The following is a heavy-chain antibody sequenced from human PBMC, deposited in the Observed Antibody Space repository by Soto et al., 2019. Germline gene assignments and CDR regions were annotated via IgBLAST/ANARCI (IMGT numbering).Heavy chain of an antibody. CDR3: ARDRKTWCSGNTCYEQDAFDI. V-gene: IGHV4-31*03. CDR1: GGSISSGGYY. CDR2: VHYSGTT. Sequence: QVQGQESGPGLVKPSQTLTLTCTVSGGSISSGGYYWTWIRQHPGKGLEWLGNVHYSGTTYYNPSLKSRVTISVDTSKNHFSLKLSSVTAAYTAVYYCARDRKTWCSGNTCYEQDAFDIWGQGTMVTVSS. D-gene: IGHD2-2*01. J-gene: IGHJ3*02.